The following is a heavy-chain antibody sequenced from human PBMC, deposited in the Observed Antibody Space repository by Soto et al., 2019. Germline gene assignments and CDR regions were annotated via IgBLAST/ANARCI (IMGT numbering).Heavy chain of an antibody. Sequence: SETLSLTCTVSGGSISSYYWSWIRQPPGKGLEWIGYTYYSGSTNYNPSLKSRVTISVDTSKNQFSLKLSSVTAADTAVYFCARDRKQSNYFDYWGQGTLVTVSS. CDR1: GGSISSYY. J-gene: IGHJ4*02. V-gene: IGHV4-59*01. CDR2: TYYSGST. CDR3: ARDRKQSNYFDY.